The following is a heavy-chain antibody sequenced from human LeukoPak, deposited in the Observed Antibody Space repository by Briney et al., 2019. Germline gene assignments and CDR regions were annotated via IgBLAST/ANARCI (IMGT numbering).Heavy chain of an antibody. CDR1: GGSISSGGYY. V-gene: IGHV4-31*03. J-gene: IGHJ5*02. CDR3: ARDLGIVVVPAAIGAWFDP. Sequence: KPSETLSLTCTVSGGSISSGGYYWSWIRQHPGKGLEWIVYIYYSGSTYYNPSLKSRVTISVDTSKNQFSLKLSSVTAADTAVYYCARDLGIVVVPAAIGAWFDPWGQGTLVTVSS. D-gene: IGHD2-2*02. CDR2: IYYSGST.